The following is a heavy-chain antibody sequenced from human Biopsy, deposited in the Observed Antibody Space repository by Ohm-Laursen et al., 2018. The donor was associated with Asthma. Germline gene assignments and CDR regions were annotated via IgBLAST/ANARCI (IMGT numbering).Heavy chain of an antibody. V-gene: IGHV3-30*18. Sequence: SLRLSCAASGFMFRSLGMHGVRQAPGKGLEWVAVLSYDGNHKFYEDSVKGRFTISRDNSKNTLYLQMNSLRTEDTAVYNCAKRRGYSGHDNDYWGQGTLVIVSS. CDR1: GFMFRSLG. J-gene: IGHJ4*02. D-gene: IGHD5-12*01. CDR2: LSYDGNHK. CDR3: AKRRGYSGHDNDY.